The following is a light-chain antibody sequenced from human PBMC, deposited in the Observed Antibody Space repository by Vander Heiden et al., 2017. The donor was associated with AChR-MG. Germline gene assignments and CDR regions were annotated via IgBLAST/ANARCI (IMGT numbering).Light chain of an antibody. J-gene: IGLJ3*02. CDR2: RGS. V-gene: IGLV1-44*01. CDR3: SAWDDSLNAWV. CDR1: SSNIGKNT. Sequence: QSVLTQPPSLSGTPPERVTISCSGSSSNIGKNTANWYQQLPGTAPRLLIYRGSKRPAGVPDRFSGSESGTSASLAINGLQSEDEADYYCSAWDDSLNAWVFGGGTKVTVL.